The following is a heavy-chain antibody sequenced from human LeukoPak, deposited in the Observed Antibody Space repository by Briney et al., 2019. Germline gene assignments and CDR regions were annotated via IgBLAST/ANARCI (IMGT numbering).Heavy chain of an antibody. Sequence: SETLSLTCTVSGGSISSHYWSWIRQPPGKGLEWIGYIYYSGSTNYNPSLKSRVTISVDTSKNQFSLKLSSVGAADTAVYYCARGRWRHFQGYYYYYMDVWGKGTTVTVSS. D-gene: IGHD5-24*01. CDR3: ARGRWRHFQGYYYYYMDV. J-gene: IGHJ6*03. CDR1: GGSISSHY. CDR2: IYYSGST. V-gene: IGHV4-59*11.